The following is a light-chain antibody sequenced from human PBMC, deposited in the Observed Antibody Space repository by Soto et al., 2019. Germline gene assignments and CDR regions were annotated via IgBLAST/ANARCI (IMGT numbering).Light chain of an antibody. CDR3: QQYYSYPRT. Sequence: AIQMTQSPSSLSASTGDRVTITCLASQGISSYLAWYQQKPGKAPKLLIYAASTLQSGVPSRFSGSGSGTDFTLTISCLQSEDFATYYCQQYYSYPRTFGQGTKVDIK. CDR1: QGISSY. CDR2: AAS. J-gene: IGKJ1*01. V-gene: IGKV1-8*01.